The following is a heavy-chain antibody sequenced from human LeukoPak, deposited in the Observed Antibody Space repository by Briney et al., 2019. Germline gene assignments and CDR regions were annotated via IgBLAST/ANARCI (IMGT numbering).Heavy chain of an antibody. CDR3: AGASTNGSAYNWFDP. V-gene: IGHV3-11*01. CDR2: ISSSSSTI. D-gene: IGHD3-10*01. J-gene: IGHJ5*02. Sequence: GGSLRLSCAASVFTFSDYYMSWIRQAPGKGLQCVSYISSSSSTIYYADSVKGRFTISRVSAKNSLYPKMNSMRAGDTAVYYCAGASTNGSAYNWFDPWGQGTLVTVSS. CDR1: VFTFSDYY.